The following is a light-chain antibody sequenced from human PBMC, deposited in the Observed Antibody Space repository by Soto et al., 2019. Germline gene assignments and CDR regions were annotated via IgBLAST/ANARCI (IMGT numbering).Light chain of an antibody. Sequence: QSVLTQPASVSGSPGQSITISCTGTSSDVGGFNFVSWYQHHPGKAPKLLIYGNNQRPSGVPDRFSGSTSGTSASLAISGLRSEDESDYYCATWDDSLNGYVFGTGTKLTVL. CDR3: ATWDDSLNGYV. V-gene: IGLV2-14*03. CDR2: GNN. CDR1: SSDVGGFNF. J-gene: IGLJ1*01.